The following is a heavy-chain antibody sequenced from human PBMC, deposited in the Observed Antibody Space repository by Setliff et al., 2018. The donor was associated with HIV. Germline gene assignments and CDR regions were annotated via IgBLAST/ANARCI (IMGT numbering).Heavy chain of an antibody. J-gene: IGHJ4*02. CDR3: ARLSDILTGYSFDY. CDR1: GSSISSNYY. Sequence: PSETLSLTCTVSGSSISSNYYWAWIRQAPGKGLEWIGCIDASANTYYIPSLKSRATISIDTSKNQLSLKLRSVTAADTAVYYCARLSDILTGYSFDYWGQGTLVTVSS. V-gene: IGHV4-38-2*02. CDR2: IDASANT. D-gene: IGHD3-9*01.